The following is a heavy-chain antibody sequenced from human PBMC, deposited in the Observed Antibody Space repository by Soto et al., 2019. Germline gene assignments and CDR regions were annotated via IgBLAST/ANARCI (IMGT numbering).Heavy chain of an antibody. CDR3: KRLSGDHAAFFSYGMDV. D-gene: IGHD2-21*01. CDR2: MKSDGTIT. Sequence: DVQLVESGGTLVQPGGSLRLSCAASGFTFSTYWMNWVRQVPGKGLVWLAGMKSDGTITNYADSGKGRFTISRDNVKHTLSLQLNGLRGEDTAVYYCKRLSGDHAAFFSYGMDVGCRGTTVTVSS. V-gene: IGHV3-74*01. J-gene: IGHJ6*02. CDR1: GFTFSTYW.